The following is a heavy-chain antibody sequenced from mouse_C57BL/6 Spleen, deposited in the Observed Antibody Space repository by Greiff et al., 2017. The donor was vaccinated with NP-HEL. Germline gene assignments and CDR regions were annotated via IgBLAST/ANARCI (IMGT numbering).Heavy chain of an antibody. CDR1: GYTFTSYW. D-gene: IGHD1-2*01. Sequence: QVQLQQPGAELVKPGASVKLSCKASGYTFTSYWMHWVKQRPGQGLEWIGMIHPNSGSTNYNEKFKSKATLTVDKSSSTAYMQLSSLTSEDSAVYYCARDWGVTTASAGYLDYWGQGTTLTVSS. CDR3: ARDWGVTTASAGYLDY. CDR2: IHPNSGST. V-gene: IGHV1-64*01. J-gene: IGHJ2*01.